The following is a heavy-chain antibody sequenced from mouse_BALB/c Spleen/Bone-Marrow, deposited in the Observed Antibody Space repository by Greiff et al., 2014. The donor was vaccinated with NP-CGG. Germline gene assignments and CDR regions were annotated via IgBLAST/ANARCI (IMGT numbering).Heavy chain of an antibody. D-gene: IGHD1-1*01. J-gene: IGHJ2*01. Sequence: VQLQQPGPELAKPGASVKISCKASGYSFTGYFMNWVMQSHGKSLEWIGRINPYNGDTFYNQKFKGKATLTVDKSSSTAHMELRSLASEDSAVYYCARSGYYGSSYFDYWGQGTTLTVSS. CDR3: ARSGYYGSSYFDY. V-gene: IGHV1-20*02. CDR1: GYSFTGYF. CDR2: INPYNGDT.